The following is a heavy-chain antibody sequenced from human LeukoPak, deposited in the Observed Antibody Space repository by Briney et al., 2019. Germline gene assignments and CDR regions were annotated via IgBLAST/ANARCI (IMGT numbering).Heavy chain of an antibody. CDR2: MNPNSGNT. V-gene: IGHV1-8*01. J-gene: IGHJ5*02. CDR3: ARGRKAWIVGGSWFDP. D-gene: IGHD3-22*01. CDR1: GYTFTSYD. Sequence: ASVKVSCKASGYTFTSYDINWVRQATGQGLEWMGWMNPNSGNTGYAQKFQGRVTMTRNTSISTAYMELSSLRSEDTAVYYCARGRKAWIVGGSWFDPWGQGTLVIVSS.